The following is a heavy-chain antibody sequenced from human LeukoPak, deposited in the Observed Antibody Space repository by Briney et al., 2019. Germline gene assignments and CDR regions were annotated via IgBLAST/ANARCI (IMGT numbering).Heavy chain of an antibody. CDR2: ISSSGSYL. Sequence: GGSLRLSCAASGFTFSSYSMNWVRQAPGKGLEWVSSISSSGSYLYYADSVKGRFTISRDNAKSSLYLQMNSLRAEDTAVYYCARGRIQPTDYWGQGTLVTVSS. CDR1: GFTFSSYS. D-gene: IGHD5-18*01. J-gene: IGHJ4*02. CDR3: ARGRIQPTDY. V-gene: IGHV3-21*01.